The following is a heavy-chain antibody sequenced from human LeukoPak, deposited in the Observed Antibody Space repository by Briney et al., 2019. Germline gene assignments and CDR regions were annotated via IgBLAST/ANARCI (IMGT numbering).Heavy chain of an antibody. Sequence: GGSLRLSCAASAFTFSSYAMSLVRQAPGKGLEWVSAISGSGGSTHYADSVKGRFTISRDNSKNTLYLQMNSLRADDTAVYYCAKEYGDYFNYFDYWGQGALVTVSS. CDR1: AFTFSSYA. D-gene: IGHD4-17*01. CDR3: AKEYGDYFNYFDY. CDR2: ISGSGGST. J-gene: IGHJ4*02. V-gene: IGHV3-23*01.